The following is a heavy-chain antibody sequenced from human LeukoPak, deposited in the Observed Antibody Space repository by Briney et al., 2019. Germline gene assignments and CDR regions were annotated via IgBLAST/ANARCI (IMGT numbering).Heavy chain of an antibody. CDR2: INPSGGST. D-gene: IGHD6-19*01. V-gene: IGHV1-46*01. CDR3: AREREAEAGTFPLDY. Sequence: ASVKVSCKASGYTFTSYYMHWVRQAPGQGLEWMGIINPSGGSTSYAQKFQGRVTMTRDTSTSTVYMELSSLRSEDTAVYYCAREREAEAGTFPLDYWGQGTLVTVSS. J-gene: IGHJ4*02. CDR1: GYTFTSYY.